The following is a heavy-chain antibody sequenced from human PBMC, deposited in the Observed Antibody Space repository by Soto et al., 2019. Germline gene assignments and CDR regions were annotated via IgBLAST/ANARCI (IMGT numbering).Heavy chain of an antibody. D-gene: IGHD1-26*01. CDR3: ARDRGSYDWFDP. CDR2: IIPIFGTA. J-gene: IGHJ5*02. V-gene: IGHV1-69*12. Sequence: QVQLVQSGAEVKKPGSSVKVSCKASGGTFSSYAISWVRQAPGQGIEWMGGIIPIFGTANYEQKFQGRVTITADESTSTAYMELSSLRSEDTAVYYCARDRGSYDWFDPWGQGTLDTVSS. CDR1: GGTFSSYA.